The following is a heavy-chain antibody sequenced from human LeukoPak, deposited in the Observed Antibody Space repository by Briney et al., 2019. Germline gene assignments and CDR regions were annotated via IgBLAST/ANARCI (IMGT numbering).Heavy chain of an antibody. CDR3: AKDRRDTAMAPYYYYYMDV. J-gene: IGHJ6*03. CDR2: ISGNGGST. CDR1: GFTFSSYA. Sequence: GGSLRLSCAASGFTFSSYAMNWVRQAPGKRLEWVASISGNGGSTYYADSVKGRFTISRDNSKNKFYLQMNSLRAEDTAVYYCAKDRRDTAMAPYYYYYMDVWGKGTTVTVSS. D-gene: IGHD5-18*01. V-gene: IGHV3-23*01.